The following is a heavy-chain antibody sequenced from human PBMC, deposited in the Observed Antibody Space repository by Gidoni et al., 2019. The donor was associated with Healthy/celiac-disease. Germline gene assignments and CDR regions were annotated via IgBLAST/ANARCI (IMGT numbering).Heavy chain of an antibody. V-gene: IGHV5-51*01. CDR2: IYPGDSDT. J-gene: IGHJ4*02. Sequence: VQLVQSGAEVKKPGESLTISCKGSGYSFNSYWIGWVRQMPGKGLDWMGIIYPGDSDTRYSPSFHGQVTISADKSISTADLQWSSLKASDTAMDYCARLRFGELLWTDHYFDYWGQGTLVTVSS. D-gene: IGHD3-10*01. CDR1: GYSFNSYW. CDR3: ARLRFGELLWTDHYFDY.